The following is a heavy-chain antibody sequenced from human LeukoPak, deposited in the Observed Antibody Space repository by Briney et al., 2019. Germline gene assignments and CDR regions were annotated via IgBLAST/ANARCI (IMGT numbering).Heavy chain of an antibody. D-gene: IGHD5-18*01. Sequence: SETLSLTCTVSGGSISSSSYYWGWIRQPPGKGLEWIGSIYYSGSTYYNPPLKSRVTISVDTSKNQFSLKLSSVTAADTAVYYCARSIRGYSYGPDYYYYYYMDVWGKGTTVTISS. CDR1: GGSISSSSYY. J-gene: IGHJ6*03. CDR2: IYYSGST. V-gene: IGHV4-39*07. CDR3: ARSIRGYSYGPDYYYYYYMDV.